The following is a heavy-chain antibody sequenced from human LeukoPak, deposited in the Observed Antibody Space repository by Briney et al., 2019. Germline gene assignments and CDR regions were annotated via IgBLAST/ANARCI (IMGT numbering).Heavy chain of an antibody. CDR1: GGSFSGYY. V-gene: IGHV4-34*01. D-gene: IGHD3-10*01. J-gene: IGHJ4*02. Sequence: PSETLSLTCAVYGGSFSGYYWSWIRQPPGKGLEWIGEINHSGSTNYNPSLKSRVTISVETSKNQFSLKLSSVTAADTAVYYCARGPYYYGSGSYLNYWGQGTLVTVSS. CDR2: INHSGST. CDR3: ARGPYYYGSGSYLNY.